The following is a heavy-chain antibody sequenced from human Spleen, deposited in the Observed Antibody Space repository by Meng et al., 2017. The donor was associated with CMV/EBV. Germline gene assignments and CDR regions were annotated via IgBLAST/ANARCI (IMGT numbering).Heavy chain of an antibody. V-gene: IGHV4-34*01. J-gene: IGHJ4*02. CDR3: ARVRGDIVLMVYASHFDY. CDR2: INHSGST. CDR1: GGSFSGYY. D-gene: IGHD2-8*01. Sequence: VQLPQWGAGLFKPSETLSLTCAVYGGSFSGYYWSWIRQPPGKGLEWIGEINHSGSTNYNPSLKSRVTISVDTSKNQFSLKLSSVTAADTAVYYCARVRGDIVLMVYASHFDYWGQGTLVTVSS.